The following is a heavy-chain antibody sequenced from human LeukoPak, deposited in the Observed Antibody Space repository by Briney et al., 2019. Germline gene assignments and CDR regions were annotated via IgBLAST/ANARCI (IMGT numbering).Heavy chain of an antibody. CDR2: ISYDGSNK. CDR1: GFTFSSYA. D-gene: IGHD5-18*01. V-gene: IGHV3-30*04. J-gene: IGHJ4*02. CDR3: AKVLSGLQLWLREDDY. Sequence: QPGRSLRLSCAASGFTFSSYAMHWVRQAPGKGLEWVAVISYDGSNKYYADSVKGRFTISRDNSKNTLYLQMNSLRAEDTAVYYCAKVLSGLQLWLREDDYWGRGTLVTVSS.